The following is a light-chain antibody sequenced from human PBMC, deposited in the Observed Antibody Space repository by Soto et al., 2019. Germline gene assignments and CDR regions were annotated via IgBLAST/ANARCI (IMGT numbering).Light chain of an antibody. CDR1: SSDVGAYNY. V-gene: IGLV2-8*01. Sequence: QSALTQPPSASGYPGQSVTISCTGTSSDVGAYNYVSWYQQHPGKAPKHMIYEVNKRPSGVPDRFSGSKSGNTASLTVSGLQAEDEADYYCSSYAGTNNLVFGGGTKLTVL. CDR3: SSYAGTNNLV. CDR2: EVN. J-gene: IGLJ2*01.